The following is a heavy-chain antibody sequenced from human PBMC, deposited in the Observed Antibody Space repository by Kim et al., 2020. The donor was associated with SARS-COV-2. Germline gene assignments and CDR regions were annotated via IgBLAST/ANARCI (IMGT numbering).Heavy chain of an antibody. CDR1: GFTLNTYW. CDR2: TNPPPPPT. D-gene: IGHD3-10*02. J-gene: IGHJ6*02. Sequence: GGSLRLSCVASGFTLNTYWINWVRQAPGKGLVWVSRTNPPPPPTPHAASAKGRFPMSRANAANTVTLQMHSLRAEDTAVYYCARGMFASGFDVWGQGTTVTISS. V-gene: IGHV3-74*01. CDR3: ARGMFASGFDV.